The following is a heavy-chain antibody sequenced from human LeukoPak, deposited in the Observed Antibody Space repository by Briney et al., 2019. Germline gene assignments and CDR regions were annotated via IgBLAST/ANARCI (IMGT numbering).Heavy chain of an antibody. CDR2: ISSSSSYI. Sequence: GGSLRLSCAASGFTFSSYSMNWVRQAPGKGLEWVSSISSSSSYIYYADSVKGRFTISRDNAKNSLYLQMNSLRAEDTAVYYCASDIVVVPVAIRDYWGQGTLVTVSS. V-gene: IGHV3-21*01. J-gene: IGHJ4*02. D-gene: IGHD2-2*01. CDR1: GFTFSSYS. CDR3: ASDIVVVPVAIRDY.